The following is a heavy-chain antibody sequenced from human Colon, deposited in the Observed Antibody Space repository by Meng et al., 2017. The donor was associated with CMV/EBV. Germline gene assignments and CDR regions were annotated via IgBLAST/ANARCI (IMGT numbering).Heavy chain of an antibody. V-gene: IGHV3-53*01. D-gene: IGHD6-19*01. J-gene: IGHJ5*02. CDR3: VQERLA. CDR1: GFPIVSHY. Sequence: GESLKISCSASGFPIVSHYMAWVRQAPGKGLQWVSLIYAVGTPYHADSVKGRFTISRDNDRNIIDLQMSSLRVEDTGVYYCVQERLAWGQGTLVTVSS. CDR2: IYAVGTP.